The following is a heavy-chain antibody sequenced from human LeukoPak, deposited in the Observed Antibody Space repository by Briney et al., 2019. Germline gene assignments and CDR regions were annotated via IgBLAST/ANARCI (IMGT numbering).Heavy chain of an antibody. D-gene: IGHD2-15*01. CDR3: AKERYCTASSCYPAEYFQH. Sequence: GGTLRLSCGASGFTFKIYGMNWVRQAPGKGLEWVSAISGSGDSTYYADSVKGRFTISRDNSKSTPYLQMNSLRAEDTAVYYCAKERYCTASSCYPAEYFQHWGQGTLVTVSS. V-gene: IGHV3-23*01. J-gene: IGHJ1*01. CDR2: ISGSGDST. CDR1: GFTFKIYG.